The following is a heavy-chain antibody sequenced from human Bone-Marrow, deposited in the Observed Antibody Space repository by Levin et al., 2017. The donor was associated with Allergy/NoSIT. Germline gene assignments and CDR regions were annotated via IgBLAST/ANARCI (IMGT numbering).Heavy chain of an antibody. D-gene: IGHD1-14*01. J-gene: IGHJ4*02. V-gene: IGHV3-48*03. Sequence: AGGSLRLSCAASGFPLSDYEMHWVRQAPGRGLEWVSYMSNNGSIIYHADSVRGRFILSRDNAKNSLYLQMHSLRVEDSGVYYCVAFGSASFWGQGTLVTVSS. CDR3: VAFGSASF. CDR2: MSNNGSII. CDR1: GFPLSDYE.